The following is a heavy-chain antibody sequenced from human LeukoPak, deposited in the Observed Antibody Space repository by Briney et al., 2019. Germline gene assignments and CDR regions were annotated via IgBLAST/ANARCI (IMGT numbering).Heavy chain of an antibody. V-gene: IGHV1-2*02. J-gene: IGHJ4*02. D-gene: IGHD3-3*01. Sequence: ASVKVSCKASGYTFTGYYMHWVRQAHGQGLEWMGWINPNSGGTNYAQKFQGRVTMTRDTSISTAYMELSRLRSDDTAVYYCARGNEYYDFWSGYHYFDYWGQGTLVTVSS. CDR2: INPNSGGT. CDR3: ARGNEYYDFWSGYHYFDY. CDR1: GYTFTGYY.